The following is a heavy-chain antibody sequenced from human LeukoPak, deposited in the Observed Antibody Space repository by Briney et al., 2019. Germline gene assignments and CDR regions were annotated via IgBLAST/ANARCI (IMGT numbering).Heavy chain of an antibody. CDR2: IYYSGST. J-gene: IGHJ4*02. Sequence: PSETLSLTCTVSGGSIGSGTYYWGWIRQSPGKGLEGIGSIYYSGSTYYNPSLKSRVTISVDTSKNQFSLKLSSVTAADTAVYYCARHYGPSYDSSGYSHRHFDYWGQGTLVTVSS. V-gene: IGHV4-39*01. CDR3: ARHYGPSYDSSGYSHRHFDY. CDR1: GGSIGSGTYY. D-gene: IGHD3-22*01.